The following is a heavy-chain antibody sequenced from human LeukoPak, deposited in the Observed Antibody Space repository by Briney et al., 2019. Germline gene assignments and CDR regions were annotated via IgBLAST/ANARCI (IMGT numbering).Heavy chain of an antibody. J-gene: IGHJ4*02. V-gene: IGHV4-39*07. Sequence: PSETLSLTCTVSGGSISSSSYYWGWIRQPPGKGLEWIGSIYYSGSTNYNPSLKSRVTISVDTSKNQFSLKLSSVTAADTAVYYCARVRVPESDFDYWGQGTLVTVSS. CDR1: GGSISSSSYY. CDR2: IYYSGST. CDR3: ARVRVPESDFDY. D-gene: IGHD3-3*01.